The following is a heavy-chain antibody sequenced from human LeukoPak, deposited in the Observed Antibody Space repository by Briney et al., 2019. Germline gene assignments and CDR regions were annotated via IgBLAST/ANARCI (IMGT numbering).Heavy chain of an antibody. CDR1: GFTFSSYG. V-gene: IGHV3-30*18. J-gene: IGHJ4*02. CDR2: ISYDGSNK. D-gene: IGHD1-14*01. Sequence: GSSLRLSCAASGFTFSSYGMHWVRQAPGKGLEWVAVISYDGSNKYYADSVKGRFTISRDNSKNTLYLQMNSLRAEDTAVYYCAKDRYLDYWGQGTLVTVSS. CDR3: AKDRYLDY.